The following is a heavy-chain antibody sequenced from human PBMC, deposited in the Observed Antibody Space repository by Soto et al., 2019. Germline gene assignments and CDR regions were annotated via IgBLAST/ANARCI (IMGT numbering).Heavy chain of an antibody. Sequence: GVLRLSCAASGFTFSSYEMNWVRQAPGKGLEWVSYISSSGSTIYYADSVKGRFTISRDNAKNSLYLQMNSLRAEDTAVYYCARGDSSSWYSSNWFDPWGQGTLVTVSS. CDR2: ISSSGSTI. D-gene: IGHD6-13*01. J-gene: IGHJ5*02. CDR1: GFTFSSYE. CDR3: ARGDSSSWYSSNWFDP. V-gene: IGHV3-48*03.